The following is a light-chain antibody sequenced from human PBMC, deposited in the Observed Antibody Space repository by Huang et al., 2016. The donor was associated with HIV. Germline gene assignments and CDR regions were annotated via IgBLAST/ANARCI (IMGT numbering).Light chain of an antibody. Sequence: DIVLTQSPDSLAVSLGERATVRCKSSHSLLHSNNKNYLAWYQLKTGQSPKLLLYVSSTRESGVPDRFNGDGSGSDFALTINNLQAEDVAVYYCQQYFTTPLTFGGGTKVEI. CDR2: VSS. CDR3: QQYFTTPLT. J-gene: IGKJ4*01. CDR1: HSLLHSNNKNY. V-gene: IGKV4-1*01.